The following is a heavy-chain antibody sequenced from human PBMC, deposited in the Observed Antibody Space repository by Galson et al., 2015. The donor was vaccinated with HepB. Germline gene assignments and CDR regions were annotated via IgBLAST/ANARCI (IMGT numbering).Heavy chain of an antibody. J-gene: IGHJ4*02. V-gene: IGHV3-23*01. D-gene: IGHD3-3*01. CDR3: AKDVDYWSGYKDY. CDR2: ISGSADTP. Sequence: SLRLSCAASGFTFSSYAMSWVRQAPGKGLEWVSVISGSADTPHYADSVKGRFTISRDNSKNTVYLQMNSLRAEDTAVYYCAKDVDYWSGYKDYWGQGTLVTVSS. CDR1: GFTFSSYA.